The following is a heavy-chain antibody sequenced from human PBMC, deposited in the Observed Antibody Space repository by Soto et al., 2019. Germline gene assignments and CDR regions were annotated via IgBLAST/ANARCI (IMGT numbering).Heavy chain of an antibody. D-gene: IGHD2-15*01. J-gene: IGHJ6*02. CDR2: ISHNGDTT. CDR1: GFDFSTYA. V-gene: IGHV3-64D*06. CDR3: VTGRYCRGGRCPLDLYFYYYGMEV. Sequence: GSLRLSCSAFGFDFSTYAMHWVRQAPGRGLEYVSAISHNGDTTYNADSVKGRFTISRANSKNTLYLHLSSLRVEDTALYYCVTGRYCRGGRCPLDLYFYYYGMEVWGQGTTVTVSS.